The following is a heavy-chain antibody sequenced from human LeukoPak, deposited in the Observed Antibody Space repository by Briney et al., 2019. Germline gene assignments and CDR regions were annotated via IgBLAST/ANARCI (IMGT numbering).Heavy chain of an antibody. V-gene: IGHV3-30*03. Sequence: GRSLRLSCAASGITFSTQGMHWVRQAPGKGLEWVAFISNDGTNKYYGDSVMGRFTISRDNSRNTLFLQMNSLRAEDTAVYYCVGSDTIGYTPREWDYWYFDLWGRGTLVTVSS. CDR3: VGSDTIGYTPREWDYWYFDL. D-gene: IGHD3-16*02. CDR1: GITFSTQG. CDR2: ISNDGTNK. J-gene: IGHJ2*01.